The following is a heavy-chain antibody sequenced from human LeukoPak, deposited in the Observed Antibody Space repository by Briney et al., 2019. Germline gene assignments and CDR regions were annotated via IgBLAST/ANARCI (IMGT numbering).Heavy chain of an antibody. J-gene: IGHJ4*02. CDR3: VRSAFHAGSGNYYDY. D-gene: IGHD3-22*01. V-gene: IGHV3-23*01. CDR2: INNNGDST. Sequence: PGGSLRLSCAASGFTFSNYAMSWVRQAPGKGLEWVSTINNNGDSTYYADSVKGRFTISRDNSKNTLYLQMNSLRVEDTAVYYCVRSAFHAGSGNYYDYWGQGTLVTVSS. CDR1: GFTFSNYA.